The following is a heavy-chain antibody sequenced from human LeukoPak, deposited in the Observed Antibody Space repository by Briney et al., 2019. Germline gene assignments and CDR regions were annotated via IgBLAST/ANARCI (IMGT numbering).Heavy chain of an antibody. D-gene: IGHD5-18*01. V-gene: IGHV3-21*01. CDR2: ISSSSGYI. CDR3: ARASRGYTYGFPMDY. CDR1: GFTFRSYS. Sequence: GGSLRLSCAASGFTFRSYSMNWVRQAPGKGLEWVSSISSSSGYIYYADSVKGRFTISRDNARNSLFLQVNSLRAEDTAVYSCARASRGYTYGFPMDYWGQGTLVTVSS. J-gene: IGHJ4*02.